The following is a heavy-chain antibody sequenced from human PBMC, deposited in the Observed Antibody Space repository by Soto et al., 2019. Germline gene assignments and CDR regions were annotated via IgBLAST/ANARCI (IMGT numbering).Heavy chain of an antibody. CDR3: ARVKTGTLPYYFDF. V-gene: IGHV4-34*12. Sequence: QVQLQQWGAGLLKPSETLSLTCAVYGGSFSGYYWSWIRQPPGKGLEWIGEIMHSGTTNYVPSLKSRLTMSVDTSKNQISLELNSVTAADTAVYYCARVKTGTLPYYFDFWGPGTRVIVSS. J-gene: IGHJ4*02. CDR2: IMHSGTT. D-gene: IGHD1-1*01. CDR1: GGSFSGYY.